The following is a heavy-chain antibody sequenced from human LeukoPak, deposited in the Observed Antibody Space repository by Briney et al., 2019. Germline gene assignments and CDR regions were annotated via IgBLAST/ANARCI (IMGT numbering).Heavy chain of an antibody. Sequence: SESLSLTCAVYGGSFSGYYWSWIRQPPGKGLEWIGEINHSGSTNYNPSLKSRVTISVDTSKNQFSLKLSSVTGADTAVYYCARGPVPARGLCVWWRRGALVTVSS. J-gene: IGHJ4*02. CDR2: INHSGST. V-gene: IGHV4-34*01. CDR3: ARGPVPARGLCVW. D-gene: IGHD2-2*01. CDR1: GGSFSGYY.